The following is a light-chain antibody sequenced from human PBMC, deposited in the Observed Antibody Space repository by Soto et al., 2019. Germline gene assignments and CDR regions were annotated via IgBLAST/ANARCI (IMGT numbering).Light chain of an antibody. Sequence: QSALTQPASVSGSPGQSITISCTGTRSDVGGYKYVSWYQQHPGKAPKLMIFDVSNRPSGVSNRFSGSKSGNTASLTISGLRAEHDAAYSCSSYTSSTTDVFGTGTKITVL. CDR3: SSYTSSTTDV. CDR1: RSDVGGYKY. J-gene: IGLJ1*01. CDR2: DVS. V-gene: IGLV2-14*01.